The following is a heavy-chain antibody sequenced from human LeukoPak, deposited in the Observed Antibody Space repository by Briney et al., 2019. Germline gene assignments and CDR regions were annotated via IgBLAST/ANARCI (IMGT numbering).Heavy chain of an antibody. CDR1: GFTFGSSG. CDR3: ARERTYYYDSSGYSD. D-gene: IGHD3-22*01. CDR2: VGYDASNK. J-gene: IGHJ4*02. V-gene: IGHV3-33*08. Sequence: GGSLRLSCAVSGFTFGSSGMHWVRQAPGQGLEWVAFVGYDASNKYYADSVKGRFTISRDNAKNSLYLQMNSLRAEDTAVYYCARERTYYYDSSGYSDWGQGTLVTVSS.